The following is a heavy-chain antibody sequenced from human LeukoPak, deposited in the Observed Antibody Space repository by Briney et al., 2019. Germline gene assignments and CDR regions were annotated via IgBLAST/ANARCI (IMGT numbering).Heavy chain of an antibody. V-gene: IGHV7-4-1*02. D-gene: IGHD6-19*01. CDR3: ARSQGSGWYWRGDYFDY. CDR1: GYTFTSYG. J-gene: IGHJ4*02. CDR2: INTNTGNP. Sequence: ASVKVSCKASGYTFTSYGISWVRQAPGQGLEWMGWINTNTGNPTYAQGFTGRFVFSLDTSVSTAYLQISSLKAEDTAVYYCARSQGSGWYWRGDYFDYWGQGTLVTVSS.